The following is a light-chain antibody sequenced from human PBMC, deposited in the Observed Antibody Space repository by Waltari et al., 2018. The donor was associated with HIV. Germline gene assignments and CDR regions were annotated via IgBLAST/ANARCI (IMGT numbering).Light chain of an antibody. CDR3: QLFNSFPHQWA. CDR2: NAS. J-gene: IGKJ1*01. CDR1: QGIGSA. Sequence: LTQTPSSLSASVGDRVTITCRASQGIGSALVWCQQKPDKAPKLLIYNASTLESGAPLRFRGSGSGTVFTLTISGLQPEDFASYYCQLFNSFPHQWAFDQGITVEIK. V-gene: IGKV1-13*02.